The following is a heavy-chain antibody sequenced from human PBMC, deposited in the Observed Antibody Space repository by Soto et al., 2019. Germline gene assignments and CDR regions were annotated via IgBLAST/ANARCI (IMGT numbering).Heavy chain of an antibody. J-gene: IGHJ6*02. Sequence: QVQLQQWGAGLLKPSETLSLTCAVYGGSFSGYYWSWIRQPPGKGLEWIGEINHSGNTNYNPSLKSRVTISVDTSKSQFSLKLSSVTAADTAVYYCATLYCSGGSCYSKDDYYYYGMDVWGQGTTVTVSS. D-gene: IGHD2-15*01. CDR3: ATLYCSGGSCYSKDDYYYYGMDV. V-gene: IGHV4-34*01. CDR2: INHSGNT. CDR1: GGSFSGYY.